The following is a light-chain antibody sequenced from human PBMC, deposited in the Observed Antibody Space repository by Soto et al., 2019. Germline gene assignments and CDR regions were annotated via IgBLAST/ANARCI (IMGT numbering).Light chain of an antibody. CDR1: QSVSSN. CDR3: QQRSDWPWT. CDR2: DSS. Sequence: IVLTHSPVTLSFSRGEIATLSGRASQSVSSNLAWYRQRPGQAPRLLIYDSSNRAAGIPARFSGSGSGTDFTLTVSSLEPEDFVVYYCQQRSDWPWTFGQGTKVDIK. V-gene: IGKV3-11*01. J-gene: IGKJ1*01.